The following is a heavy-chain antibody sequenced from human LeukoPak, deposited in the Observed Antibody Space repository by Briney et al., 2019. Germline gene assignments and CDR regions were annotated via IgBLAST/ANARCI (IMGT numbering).Heavy chain of an antibody. CDR1: SGSISSYY. J-gene: IGHJ3*02. CDR3: ARDPIVVGGAFDI. V-gene: IGHV4-4*09. CDR2: IYTSGST. D-gene: IGHD3-22*01. Sequence: SETLSLTCTVSSGSISSYYRSWIRQPPGKGLEWIGYIYTSGSTNYNPSLKSRVTISVDTSKNQFSLKLSSVTAADTAVYYCARDPIVVGGAFDIWGQGTMVTVSS.